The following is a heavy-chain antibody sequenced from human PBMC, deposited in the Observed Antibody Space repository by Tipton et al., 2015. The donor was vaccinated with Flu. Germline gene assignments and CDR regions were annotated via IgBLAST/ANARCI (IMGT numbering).Heavy chain of an antibody. CDR3: ACTYDNRGFDY. CDR2: VYYSGTA. J-gene: IGHJ4*02. V-gene: IGHV4-61*03. D-gene: IGHD3-22*01. CDR1: GGSVRSGSYS. Sequence: TLSLTCTVSGGSVRSGSYSWSWIRQPPGKGLEWIGYVYYSGTAKYNPSLTGRVTISVDTSENNFSLKLTAVTAADTAVYYCACTYDNRGFDYWGQGTLVTVSS.